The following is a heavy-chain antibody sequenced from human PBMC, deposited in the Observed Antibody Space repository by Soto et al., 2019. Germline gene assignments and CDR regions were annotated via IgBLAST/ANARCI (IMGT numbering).Heavy chain of an antibody. V-gene: IGHV3-21*06. D-gene: IGHD5-12*01. CDR1: GFTFSSYS. CDR3: AIDYLDIVALHENWFDP. CDR2: ISSSSSYI. J-gene: IGHJ5*02. Sequence: EVQLVESGGGLVKPGGSLRLSCAASGFTFSSYSMNWVRQAPGKGLEWVSSISSSSSYIYYADSVKGRFTISRDNGKNSLYLKMNSLRAEDTDVYYCAIDYLDIVALHENWFDPWGQGTLVTVSS.